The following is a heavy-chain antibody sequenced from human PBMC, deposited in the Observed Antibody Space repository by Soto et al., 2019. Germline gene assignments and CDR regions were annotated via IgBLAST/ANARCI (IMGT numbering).Heavy chain of an antibody. V-gene: IGHV3-33*01. J-gene: IGHJ6*02. CDR2: IWFDGIKE. CDR1: GFDFTTYA. CDR3: TRATFDV. Sequence: PGGSLRLSCAVTGFDFTTYAMHWVRQTPDKGLEWVAIIWFDGIKEFYAESVRGRFTISIDTPKNTVFLQMNNVRAEDTALYYCTRATFDVWGQGTTVTVSS.